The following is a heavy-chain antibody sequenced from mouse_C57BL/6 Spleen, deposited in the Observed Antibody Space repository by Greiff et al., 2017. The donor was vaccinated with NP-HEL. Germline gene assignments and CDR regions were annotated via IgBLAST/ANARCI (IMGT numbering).Heavy chain of an antibody. CDR3: TPCMSTVEGFAY. CDR2: IDPETGGT. D-gene: IGHD1-1*01. V-gene: IGHV1-15*01. Sequence: QVHVKQSGAELVRPGASVTLSCKASGYTFTDYEMHWVKQTPVHGLEWIGAIDPETGGTAYNQKFKGKAILTADKSSSTAYMALRSLTSEDASVDYCTPCMSTVEGFAYWGQGALVTVAA. CDR1: GYTFTDYE. J-gene: IGHJ3*01.